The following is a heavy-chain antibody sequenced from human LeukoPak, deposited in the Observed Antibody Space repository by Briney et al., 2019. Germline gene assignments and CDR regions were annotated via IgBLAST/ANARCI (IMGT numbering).Heavy chain of an antibody. CDR3: ARGATVATRGYNWFDP. Sequence: GGSLRLSCAASGFTFSTYWMHWVRQAPGKGLVWVSRINSDGDTTNYADSVKGRFTISRDNAKNTLYLQMNSLRAGDTAVYYCARGATVATRGYNWFDPWGQGTLVTVSS. CDR2: INSDGDTT. J-gene: IGHJ5*02. V-gene: IGHV3-74*01. D-gene: IGHD4-17*01. CDR1: GFTFSTYW.